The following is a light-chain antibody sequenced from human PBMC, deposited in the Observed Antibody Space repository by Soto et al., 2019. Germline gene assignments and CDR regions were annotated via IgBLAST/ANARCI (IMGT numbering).Light chain of an antibody. V-gene: IGKV1-5*01. CDR2: DAS. CDR3: QHYNKYPPT. Sequence: DIQMTQSPSTLSASVGDRVTITCRASQSINNWLAWYQQKPGKAPKVLIYDASTLESGVPPRFSGSGSGTEFTLTISSLQPDDFATYSCQHYNKYPPTFGPGTKVDIK. J-gene: IGKJ3*01. CDR1: QSINNW.